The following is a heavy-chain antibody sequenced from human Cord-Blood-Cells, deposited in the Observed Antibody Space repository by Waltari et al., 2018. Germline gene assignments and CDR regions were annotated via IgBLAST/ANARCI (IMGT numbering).Heavy chain of an antibody. V-gene: IGHV3-7*01. CDR3: ARDGIDFWSGFDY. D-gene: IGHD3-3*01. J-gene: IGHJ4*02. CDR2: IMQDGSEK. CDR1: GFTFSSYW. Sequence: EVQLVESGGGLVQPGGSLRLSCAASGFTFSSYWMSWVRQAPGKGLEWVANIMQDGSEKYYVDSVKGRFTISRDNAKNSLYLQMNSLRAEDTAVYYCARDGIDFWSGFDYWGQGTLVTVSS.